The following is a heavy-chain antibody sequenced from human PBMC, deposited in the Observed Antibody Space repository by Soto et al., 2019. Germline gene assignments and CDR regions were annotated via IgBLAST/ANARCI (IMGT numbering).Heavy chain of an antibody. CDR3: ERDGVSIMDV. CDR2: ISSSSSYI. Sequence: GGSLRLSCEASGFTFSSYSMNWVRQAPGKGLEWVSSISSSSSYIYYADSVKGRFTISRDNAKNSLYLQMNSLRAEDTAVYYCERDGVSIMDVWGQGTTVTVSS. CDR1: GFTFSSYS. V-gene: IGHV3-21*01. J-gene: IGHJ6*02.